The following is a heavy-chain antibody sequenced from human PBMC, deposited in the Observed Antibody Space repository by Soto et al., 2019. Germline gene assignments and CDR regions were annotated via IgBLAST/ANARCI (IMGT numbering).Heavy chain of an antibody. D-gene: IGHD5-12*01. Sequence: ASVKVSCKASGYTFTSYYMHWVRQAPGQGLEWMGIINPSGGSTSYAQKFQGRVTMTSDTSTSTVYMELSSLRSEDTAVYYCARDWRDGYNRSGRAFDIWGQGTMVTV. V-gene: IGHV1-46*01. CDR3: ARDWRDGYNRSGRAFDI. CDR1: GYTFTSYY. CDR2: INPSGGST. J-gene: IGHJ3*02.